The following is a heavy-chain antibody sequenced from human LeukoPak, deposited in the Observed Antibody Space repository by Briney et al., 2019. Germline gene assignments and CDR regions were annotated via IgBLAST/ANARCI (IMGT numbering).Heavy chain of an antibody. CDR2: INRVGSTT. V-gene: IGHV3-74*01. J-gene: IGHJ6*03. Sequence: GGSLRLSCAASGLILSNYWMHWVRQAPGKGLVWHSRINRVGSTTSSTNYADSVKGRFTISRANVKNTLYLQMHSLRAEDTAVYYCARDLGGTWELLSGYYMDVSGIGTTVTVSS. D-gene: IGHD1-26*01. CDR1: GLILSNYW. CDR3: ARDLGGTWELLSGYYMDV.